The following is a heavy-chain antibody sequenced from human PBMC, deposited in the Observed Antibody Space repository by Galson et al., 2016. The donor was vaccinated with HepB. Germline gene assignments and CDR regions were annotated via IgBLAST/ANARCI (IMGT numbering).Heavy chain of an antibody. J-gene: IGHJ5*02. D-gene: IGHD4-17*01. CDR3: ARDPGTIETTSVLFHL. CDR2: ISGLNGRT. V-gene: IGHV1-18*01. Sequence: SVKVSCKASGYSFSSHGVSWLRQVPGQGFEWMAWISGLNGRTKSAAKFQDRVTLTTDSSTTTSYLEMKTLTLDDTAVFFCARDPGTIETTSVLFHLWGQGALVTVSS. CDR1: GYSFSSHG.